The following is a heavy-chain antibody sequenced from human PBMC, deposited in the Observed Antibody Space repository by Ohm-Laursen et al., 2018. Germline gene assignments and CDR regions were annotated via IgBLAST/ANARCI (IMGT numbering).Heavy chain of an antibody. Sequence: SLRLSCTASGFTFSSYGMHWVRQAPDKGLEWVAVISYDGSNKYYADSVKGRFTISRDNSKNTLYLQMNSLRAEDTAVYYCAKEYLSLYYFDYWGQGTLVTVSS. CDR2: ISYDGSNK. D-gene: IGHD2-2*01. V-gene: IGHV3-30*18. CDR3: AKEYLSLYYFDY. J-gene: IGHJ4*02. CDR1: GFTFSSYG.